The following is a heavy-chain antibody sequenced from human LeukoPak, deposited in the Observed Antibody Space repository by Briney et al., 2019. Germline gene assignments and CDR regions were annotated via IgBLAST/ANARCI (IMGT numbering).Heavy chain of an antibody. D-gene: IGHD3-22*01. CDR1: GFTFDDYA. CDR3: AKDRGGYYYDSSGYYRLRPPYFDY. J-gene: IGHJ4*02. Sequence: PGGSLRLSRAASGFTFDDYAMHWVRQAPGKGLGWVSGISWNSGSIVYADSVKGRFTISRDNAKNSLYLQMNSLRAEDTALYYYAKDRGGYYYDSSGYYRLRPPYFDYWGQGTLVTVSS. CDR2: ISWNSGSI. V-gene: IGHV3-9*01.